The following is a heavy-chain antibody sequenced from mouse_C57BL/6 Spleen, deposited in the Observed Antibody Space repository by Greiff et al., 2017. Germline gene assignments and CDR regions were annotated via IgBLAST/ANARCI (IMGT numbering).Heavy chain of an antibody. CDR2: IDPEDGDT. V-gene: IGHV14-1*01. D-gene: IGHD2-1*01. Sequence: VQLQQSGAELVRPGASVKLSCTASGFNIKDYYMHWVKQRPEQGLEWIGRIDPEDGDTEYAPKFQGKATMTADTSSNTAYLQLSSLTSEDTAVYYCTRLYYGNYVAYWGQGTLVTVSA. J-gene: IGHJ3*01. CDR1: GFNIKDYY. CDR3: TRLYYGNYVAY.